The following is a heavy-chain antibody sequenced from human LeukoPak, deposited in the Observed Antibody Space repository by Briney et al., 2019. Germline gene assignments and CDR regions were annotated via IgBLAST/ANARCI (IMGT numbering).Heavy chain of an antibody. CDR3: ARLPGLGGSYNSYALDPGD. J-gene: IGHJ4*02. CDR2: IKQDGSEK. CDR1: GFTFSSYW. D-gene: IGHD3-10*01. Sequence: GGSLRLSCAASGFTFSSYWMSWVRQAPGKGLEWVANIKQDGSEKYYVDSVKGRFTISRDNAKNSLYLQMNSLRAEDTAVYYCARLPGLGGSYNSYALDPGDWGQGILVTVSS. V-gene: IGHV3-7*01.